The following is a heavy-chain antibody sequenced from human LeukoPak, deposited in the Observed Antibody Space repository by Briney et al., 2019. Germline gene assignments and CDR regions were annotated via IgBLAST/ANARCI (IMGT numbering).Heavy chain of an antibody. Sequence: KPSETLSLTCTVSGGSISSYYWSWIRQHPGKGLEWIGYIYYSGSTYYNPSLKSRVTISVDTSKNQFSLKLSSVTTADTAVYYCARDRGYSGNMDVWGQGTTVTVSS. V-gene: IGHV4-59*06. CDR2: IYYSGST. D-gene: IGHD5-12*01. CDR1: GGSISSYY. CDR3: ARDRGYSGNMDV. J-gene: IGHJ6*02.